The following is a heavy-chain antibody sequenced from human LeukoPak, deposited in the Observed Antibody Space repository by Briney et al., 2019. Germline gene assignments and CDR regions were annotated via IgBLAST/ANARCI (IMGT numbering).Heavy chain of an antibody. CDR1: GGSISSYY. CDR3: ARDSAASTVTTRYYYGMDV. D-gene: IGHD4-17*01. V-gene: IGHV4-59*01. Sequence: SETLSLTCTVSGGSISSYYWSWIRQPPGKGLEWIGYIYYSGSTNYNPSLKSRVTISVDTSKNQFSLKLSSVTAADTAVYYCARDSAASTVTTRYYYGMDVWGQGTTVTVSS. J-gene: IGHJ6*02. CDR2: IYYSGST.